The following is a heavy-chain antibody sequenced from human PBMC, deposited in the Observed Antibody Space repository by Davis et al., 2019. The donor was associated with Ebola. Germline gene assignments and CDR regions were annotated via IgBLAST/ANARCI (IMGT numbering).Heavy chain of an antibody. CDR3: AREGYCSGGSCYHFDY. Sequence: AASVKVSCKASGYTFTGYYMHWVRQAPGQGLEWMGRINPNSGGTNYAQKFQVRVTMTRDTSISTAYMELSRLRSDDTAVYYCAREGYCSGGSCYHFDYWGQGTLVTVSS. V-gene: IGHV1-2*06. CDR1: GYTFTGYY. D-gene: IGHD2-15*01. J-gene: IGHJ4*02. CDR2: INPNSGGT.